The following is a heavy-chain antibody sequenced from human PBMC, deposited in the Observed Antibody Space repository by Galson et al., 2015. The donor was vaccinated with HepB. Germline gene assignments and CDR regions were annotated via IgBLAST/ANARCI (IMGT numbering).Heavy chain of an antibody. Sequence: ETLSLTCTVSGGSISSSSYYWGWIRQPPGKGLEWIGSIYYSGSTHYNPSLKSRVTISVDTSKNQFSLKLSSVTAADTAVYYCARRGQWLGHYYFDYWGQGTLVAVSS. D-gene: IGHD6-19*01. CDR3: ARRGQWLGHYYFDY. J-gene: IGHJ4*02. CDR2: IYYSGST. V-gene: IGHV4-39*01. CDR1: GGSISSSSYY.